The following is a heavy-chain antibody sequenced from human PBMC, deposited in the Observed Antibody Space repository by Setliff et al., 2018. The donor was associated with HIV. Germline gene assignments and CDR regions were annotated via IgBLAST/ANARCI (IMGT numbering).Heavy chain of an antibody. Sequence: PGGSLRLSCAASGFSFSDYYMSWIRQAPGKGLEWVSYISSSGSTIYYADSVKGRFTISRDNSKNPLYLQMNSLRAGDTAVYYCARDPSGYDSPKYYFDYWGQGTLVTVSS. V-gene: IGHV3-11*04. D-gene: IGHD5-12*01. CDR3: ARDPSGYDSPKYYFDY. CDR1: GFSFSDYY. CDR2: ISSSGSTI. J-gene: IGHJ4*02.